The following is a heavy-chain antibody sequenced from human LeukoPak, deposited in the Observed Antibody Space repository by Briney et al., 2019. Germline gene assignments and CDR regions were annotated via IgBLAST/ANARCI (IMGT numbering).Heavy chain of an antibody. V-gene: IGHV3-64*01. CDR3: ARVGSWDAYDV. CDR1: GFAFSNFP. Sequence: GGSLRLSCAASGFAFSNFPMHWVRQVPGKGLEYVSATKSDGVGTYYANSVRDRFTISRDNSKNTLYLQMGSLRAEDMGVYFCARVGSWDAYDVWGQGTMVTVSS. J-gene: IGHJ3*01. CDR2: TKSDGVGT. D-gene: IGHD1-26*01.